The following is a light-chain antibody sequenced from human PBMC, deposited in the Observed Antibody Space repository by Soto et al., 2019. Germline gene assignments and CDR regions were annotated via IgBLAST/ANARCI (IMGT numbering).Light chain of an antibody. CDR3: QQRSNWPGIT. CDR1: QSVSSY. V-gene: IGKV3-11*01. J-gene: IGKJ5*01. Sequence: EIVLTQSPATLSLSPGERATLSCRASQSVSSYLAWYQQKPGQAPRLLIYDASNRATGIPARFSGSGSGTDFPLTISSLEPEDFAVYYCQQRSNWPGITFGQGTRLKI. CDR2: DAS.